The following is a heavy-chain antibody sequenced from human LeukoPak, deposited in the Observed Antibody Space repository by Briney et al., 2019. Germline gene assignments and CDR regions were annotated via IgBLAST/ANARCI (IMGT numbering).Heavy chain of an antibody. CDR1: GFTFSSYW. J-gene: IGHJ4*02. CDR3: SRDFWRFGLDF. CDR2: IRSKSYGGTS. V-gene: IGHV3-49*04. Sequence: GGSLRLSCAASGFTFSSYWMHWVRQAPGKGLEWVAFIRSKSYGGTSEYAASVRGRFTVSRDDSKSIAYLQMESLKTEDTAVYYCSRDFWRFGLDFWGQGTPVTVSS. D-gene: IGHD3-10*01.